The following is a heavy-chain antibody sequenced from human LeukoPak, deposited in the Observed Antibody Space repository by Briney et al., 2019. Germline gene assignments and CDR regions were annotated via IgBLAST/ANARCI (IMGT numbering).Heavy chain of an antibody. Sequence: SETLSLTCTVSGGSISSYYWSWIRQPAGKGLEWIGRIYTSGSTNYNPSLKSRVTMSVDTSKNQFSLKLSSVTAADTALYYCARSEYYDSSGHFDYWGQGTLVTVSS. V-gene: IGHV4-4*07. CDR2: IYTSGST. D-gene: IGHD3-22*01. J-gene: IGHJ4*02. CDR3: ARSEYYDSSGHFDY. CDR1: GGSISSYY.